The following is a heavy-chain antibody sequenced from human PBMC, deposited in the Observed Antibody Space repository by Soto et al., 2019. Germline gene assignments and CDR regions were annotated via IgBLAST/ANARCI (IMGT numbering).Heavy chain of an antibody. CDR1: GGSISSYY. Sequence: SETLSLTCTVSGGSISSYYWSWIRQPAGKGLEWIGRIYTSGSTNYNPSLKSRVTRSLDTSKNQFSLKLTFVTAADTALYYCARGNCSSPNCYSFSGYYGMDVWGQGTTVTVSS. CDR3: ARGNCSSPNCYSFSGYYGMDV. J-gene: IGHJ6*02. D-gene: IGHD2-2*01. V-gene: IGHV4-4*07. CDR2: IYTSGST.